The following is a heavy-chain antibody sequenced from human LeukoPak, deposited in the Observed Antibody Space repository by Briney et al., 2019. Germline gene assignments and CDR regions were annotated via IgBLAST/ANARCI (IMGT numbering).Heavy chain of an antibody. D-gene: IGHD1-1*01. CDR2: IYYSGST. V-gene: IGHV4-59*08. J-gene: IGHJ6*02. CDR1: GGSITSHY. Sequence: SETLSLTCNVSGGSITSHYWTWIRQPPGKGLEWIGYIYYSGSTNYNPSLKSRVTISVDTSKNQFSLKLSSVTAADTAVYYCARHVGGTTSYYYYGMDVWGQGTTVTVSS. CDR3: ARHVGGTTSYYYYGMDV.